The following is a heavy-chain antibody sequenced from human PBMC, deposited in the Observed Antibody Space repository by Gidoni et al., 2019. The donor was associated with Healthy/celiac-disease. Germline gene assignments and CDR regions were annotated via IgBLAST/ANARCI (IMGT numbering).Heavy chain of an antibody. J-gene: IGHJ4*02. Sequence: QVQLQQWGAGLLKPSETLSLTCAVYGGSFSGYYWCWIRQPPGKGLEWIGEINQSGSTNYNPSLKSRVTISVDTSKNQFSLKLSSVTAADTAVYYCARGLGLRSEWGQGTLVTVSS. CDR3: ARGLGLRSE. CDR1: GGSFSGYY. V-gene: IGHV4-34*01. CDR2: INQSGST. D-gene: IGHD1-7*01.